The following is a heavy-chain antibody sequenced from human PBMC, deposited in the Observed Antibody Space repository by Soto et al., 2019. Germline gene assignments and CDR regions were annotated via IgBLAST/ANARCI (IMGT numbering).Heavy chain of an antibody. D-gene: IGHD1-26*01. CDR2: IYHSGTT. J-gene: IGHJ4*02. CDR3: ARGGGSYYIAY. Sequence: PSETLSLTCTVSGGSVTSGSYSWSWMRQPPGKGLEWIGYIYHSGTTNYNPSLKSRVTISVDTSKSQFSLKLSSVTAADTAVYYCARGGGSYYIAYWGQGTLVTVSS. CDR1: GGSVTSGSYS. V-gene: IGHV4-61*01.